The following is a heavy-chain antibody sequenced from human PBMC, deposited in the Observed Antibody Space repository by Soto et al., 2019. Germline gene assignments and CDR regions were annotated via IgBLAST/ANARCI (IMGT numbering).Heavy chain of an antibody. Sequence: SVRVSCKASGGTFSSYAISWVRQAPGQGLEWMGGIIPIFGTANYAQKFQGRVTITADESTSTAYMELSSLRSEDTAVYYCARDVGSIYDSSGYYYFDYWGQGTLVTVSS. CDR1: GGTFSSYA. J-gene: IGHJ4*02. V-gene: IGHV1-69*13. CDR2: IIPIFGTA. D-gene: IGHD3-22*01. CDR3: ARDVGSIYDSSGYYYFDY.